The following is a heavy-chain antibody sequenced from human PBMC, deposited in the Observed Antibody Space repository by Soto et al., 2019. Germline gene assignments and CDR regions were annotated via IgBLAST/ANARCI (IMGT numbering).Heavy chain of an antibody. CDR2: INPSGGSS. Sequence: SVKVSCKASGYTFTSYYMHWVRQAPGQGLEWMGIINPSGGSSTYAQKFQGRVTMTRDTSTSTVYMELSSLRSEDTAVYYCARDRHYCSSTSCYADAFDIWGQGTMVTVSS. V-gene: IGHV1-46*03. CDR3: ARDRHYCSSTSCYADAFDI. CDR1: GYTFTSYY. D-gene: IGHD2-2*01. J-gene: IGHJ3*02.